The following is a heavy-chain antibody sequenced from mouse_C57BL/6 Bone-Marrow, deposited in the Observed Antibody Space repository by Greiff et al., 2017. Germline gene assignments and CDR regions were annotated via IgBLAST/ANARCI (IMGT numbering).Heavy chain of an antibody. V-gene: IGHV14-4*01. CDR2: IDPENGDT. Sequence: EVQVVESGAELVRPGASVKLSCTASGFNIKDDYMHWVKQRPEQGLEWIGWIDPENGDTEYASKFQGKATITADKSSNTAYLQLSSLTSEDTAVYYCTTGGSSYYWGQGTTLTVSS. D-gene: IGHD1-1*01. CDR3: TTGGSSYY. J-gene: IGHJ2*01. CDR1: GFNIKDDY.